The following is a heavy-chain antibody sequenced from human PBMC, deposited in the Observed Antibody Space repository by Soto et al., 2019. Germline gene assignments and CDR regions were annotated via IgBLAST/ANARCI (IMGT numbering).Heavy chain of an antibody. CDR1: GYTFTSYA. CDR2: INAGNGNT. J-gene: IGHJ5*02. Sequence: QVQLVQSGAEVKKPGASVKVSCKASGYTFTSYAMHWVRQAPGQRLEWMGWINAGNGNTKYSQKFQGRVTITRDTSASTAYRELSSLRSEDTAMYYWPRGGLSHGVRFNPWGQGPLVTVSS. V-gene: IGHV1-3*01. D-gene: IGHD3-16*02. CDR3: PRGGLSHGVRFNP.